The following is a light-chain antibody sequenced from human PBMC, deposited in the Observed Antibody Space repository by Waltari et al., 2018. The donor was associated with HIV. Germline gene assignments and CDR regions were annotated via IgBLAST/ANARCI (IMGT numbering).Light chain of an antibody. CDR3: SSYRSTVGVV. Sequence: QSALTQPASVSGSPGQSITISCTGTSSDIGAYTYVSWYQQHPGRVPKIIISEVSNRPSGVSNRFSGSKSGNTASLTISGLQAEDEADYYCSSYRSTVGVVFGGGTKVTVL. CDR1: SSDIGAYTY. V-gene: IGLV2-14*01. CDR2: EVS. J-gene: IGLJ3*02.